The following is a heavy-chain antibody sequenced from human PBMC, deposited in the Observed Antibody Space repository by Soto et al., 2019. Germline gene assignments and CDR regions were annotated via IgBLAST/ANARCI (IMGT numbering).Heavy chain of an antibody. V-gene: IGHV6-1*01. Sequence: SQTLSLTCAVSGDSVSSNSAAWNWIRQSPSRGLEWLGRTYYRSKWYNDYAVSVKSRITINPDTSKNQLSLQLNSVTPEDTAVYYSARERITGTTRGFDYWGQGTLVTVYS. J-gene: IGHJ4*02. CDR1: GDSVSSNSAA. CDR3: ARERITGTTRGFDY. CDR2: TYYRSKWYN. D-gene: IGHD1-7*01.